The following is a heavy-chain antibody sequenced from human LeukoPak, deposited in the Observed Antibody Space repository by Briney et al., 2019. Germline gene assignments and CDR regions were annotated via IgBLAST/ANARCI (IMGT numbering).Heavy chain of an antibody. CDR1: GFTFSSYG. V-gene: IGHV3-30*02. D-gene: IGHD2-2*01. Sequence: GGSLRLSCAASGFTFSSYGMHWVRQAPGKGLEWVAFVRYDETTKFYADSVKGRFTISRDNSKTTLYLQMNSLRAEDTAVYYCAKDVPTAYFDYWGQGTLVTVSS. CDR2: VRYDETTK. J-gene: IGHJ4*02. CDR3: AKDVPTAYFDY.